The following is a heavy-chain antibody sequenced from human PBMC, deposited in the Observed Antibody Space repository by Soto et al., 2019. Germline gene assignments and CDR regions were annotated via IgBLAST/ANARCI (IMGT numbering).Heavy chain of an antibody. J-gene: IGHJ4*02. CDR3: ARGGGLMHLFDY. D-gene: IGHD3-16*01. CDR1: GGSISSGGYY. Sequence: QVQLQESGPGLVKPSQTLSLTCTVSGGSISSGGYYWSWIRQHPGKGLEWIGYIYYSGSTYYNPYRKSRVTISVDTSKTQFSLKLSSVTAADTAVYYCARGGGLMHLFDYWGQGTLVTVSS. V-gene: IGHV4-31*03. CDR2: IYYSGST.